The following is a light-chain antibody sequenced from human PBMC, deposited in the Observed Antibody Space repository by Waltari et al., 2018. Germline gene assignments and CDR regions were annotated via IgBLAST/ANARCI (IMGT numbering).Light chain of an antibody. CDR2: DAS. CDR1: QSVGTY. V-gene: IGKV3-11*01. J-gene: IGKJ4*01. Sequence: SCWASQSVGTYLAWDHQRPGQSPRLLIYDASYRATGIPARFSGSGSETDFTLTISSLQPEDFAVYYCQQRRNWPLTFGGGTRVQI. CDR3: QQRRNWPLT.